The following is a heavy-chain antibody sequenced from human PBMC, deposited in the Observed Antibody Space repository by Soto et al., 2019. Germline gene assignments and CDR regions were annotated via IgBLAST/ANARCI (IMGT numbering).Heavy chain of an antibody. CDR2: ISSTGRTI. CDR3: ARSYSSGWEFDY. J-gene: IGHJ4*02. CDR1: GFTFSNYY. Sequence: PGGSLRLSCGASGFTFSNYYMSWIRQAPGKGLEWVSYISSTGRTIYYADSVKGRFTVSRDNAQNSLSLKLNSLRVEDTAVYYCARSYSSGWEFDYWGQGNQFPVSS. D-gene: IGHD6-19*01. V-gene: IGHV3-11*01.